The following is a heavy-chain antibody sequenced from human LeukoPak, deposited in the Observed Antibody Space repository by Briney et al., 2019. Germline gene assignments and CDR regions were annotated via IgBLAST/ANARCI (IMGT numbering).Heavy chain of an antibody. V-gene: IGHV3-7*05. CDR3: AREGFGVVFDF. D-gene: IGHD3-10*01. Sequence: GGSLRLSCAASGFTFSSYFMSWARQAPGKGLEWVANIKQDGSEEYYVDSVKGRFTISRDNAKNSLSLQMNSLRAEDTAVYYCAREGFGVVFDFWGQGTLVTVSS. CDR1: GFTFSSYF. J-gene: IGHJ4*02. CDR2: IKQDGSEE.